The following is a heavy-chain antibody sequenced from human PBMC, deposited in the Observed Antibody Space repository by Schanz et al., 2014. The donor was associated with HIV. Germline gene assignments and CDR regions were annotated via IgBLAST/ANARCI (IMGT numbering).Heavy chain of an antibody. Sequence: QVQLVESGGGVVQPGRSLRLSCAASGFTFRSYGMHWVRQAPGKGLEWVAFISYDGSNKYYADSVKGRFTISRDNSKNTLNLQMNNLRVDDTAIYYCVRGGLQNWYFDNWGRGTLVTVSS. D-gene: IGHD1-1*01. J-gene: IGHJ2*01. CDR3: VRGGLQNWYFDN. CDR1: GFTFRSYG. CDR2: ISYDGSNK. V-gene: IGHV3-33*05.